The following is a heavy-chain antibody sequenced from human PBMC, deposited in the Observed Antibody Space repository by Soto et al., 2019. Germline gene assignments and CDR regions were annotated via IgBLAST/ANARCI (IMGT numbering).Heavy chain of an antibody. J-gene: IGHJ4*02. D-gene: IGHD1-26*01. CDR3: ARDLRPGSYRPTFHY. CDR1: GYTFTSYY. CDR2: INPSGGST. Sequence: ASVKVSCKASGYTFTSYYMHWVRQAPGQGLEWMGIINPSGGSTSYAQKFQGRVTMTRDTSTSTVYMELSSLRSEDTAVYYCARDLRPGSYRPTFHYWGQGSLVTVSS. V-gene: IGHV1-46*01.